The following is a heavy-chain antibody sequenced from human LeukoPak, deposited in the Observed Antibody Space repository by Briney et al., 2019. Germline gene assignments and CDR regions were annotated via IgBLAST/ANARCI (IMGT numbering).Heavy chain of an antibody. CDR3: VTSPSGWFVGSGDDY. V-gene: IGHV4-39*01. J-gene: IGHJ4*02. Sequence: PSGTLSLTCTVSGGSISSRPYYCGWLRQPPGKGLEWVGSIYYGGSTYYNPSLKSRDTISVDTSKNQFSLNLSSVTAADTAVYYFVTSPSGWFVGSGDDYWGQGTLVTVSS. CDR2: IYYGGST. D-gene: IGHD6-19*01. CDR1: GGSISSRPYY.